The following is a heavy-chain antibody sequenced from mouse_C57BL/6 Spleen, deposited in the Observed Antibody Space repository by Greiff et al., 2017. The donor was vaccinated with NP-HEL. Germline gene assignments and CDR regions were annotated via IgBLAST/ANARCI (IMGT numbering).Heavy chain of an antibody. Sequence: EVKVVESGGGLVKPGGSLKLSCAASGFTFSSYTMSWVRQTPEKRLEWVATISGGGGNTYYPDSVKGRFTISRDNAKNTLYLQMSSLRSEDTALYYCARRGDYPEGYFDYWGQGTTLTVSS. J-gene: IGHJ2*01. V-gene: IGHV5-9*01. CDR2: ISGGGGNT. CDR3: ARRGDYPEGYFDY. D-gene: IGHD2-4*01. CDR1: GFTFSSYT.